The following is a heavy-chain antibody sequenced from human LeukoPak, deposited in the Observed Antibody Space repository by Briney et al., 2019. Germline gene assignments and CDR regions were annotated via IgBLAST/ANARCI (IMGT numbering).Heavy chain of an antibody. Sequence: SETLSLTYAVYGGSFSGYYWSWIRQPPGKGLEWIGEINHSGSTNYNPSLKSRVTISVDTSKNQFSLKLSSVTAADTAVYYCARQGFDIVVVVAAREGTGCFDYWGQGTLVTVSS. CDR1: GGSFSGYY. CDR2: INHSGST. CDR3: ARQGFDIVVVVAAREGTGCFDY. D-gene: IGHD2-15*01. V-gene: IGHV4-34*01. J-gene: IGHJ4*02.